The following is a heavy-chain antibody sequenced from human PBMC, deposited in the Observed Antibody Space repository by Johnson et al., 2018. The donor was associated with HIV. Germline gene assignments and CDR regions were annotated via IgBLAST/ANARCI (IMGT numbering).Heavy chain of an antibody. V-gene: IGHV3-30*02. CDR2: IPNDGSNK. Sequence: QVQLVESGGGVVQPGRSLILSCVASGFTFSSYGMHWVRKAPGRGLEWVAFIPNDGSNKYYADFVKGRFTISRDNSKNTLYLQMNSLRTEDTAVYYCAKGGGTTYCTSISCSDAFDIWGLGTMVTVSS. D-gene: IGHD2-2*01. J-gene: IGHJ3*02. CDR3: AKGGGTTYCTSISCSDAFDI. CDR1: GFTFSSYG.